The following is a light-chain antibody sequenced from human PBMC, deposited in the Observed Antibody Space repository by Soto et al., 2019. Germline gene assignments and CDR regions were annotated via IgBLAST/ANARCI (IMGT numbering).Light chain of an antibody. CDR2: AAS. J-gene: IGKJ3*01. Sequence: DIQMTQSPSSLSASVGDRVTITCRASQGISNYLAWYQQKPGKVPKLLIYAASTLQSGVQSRFSGSGSGTDFTLTISSLQPEDVANYYCQKYNSAPTFGPGTKVDIK. CDR3: QKYNSAPT. V-gene: IGKV1-27*01. CDR1: QGISNY.